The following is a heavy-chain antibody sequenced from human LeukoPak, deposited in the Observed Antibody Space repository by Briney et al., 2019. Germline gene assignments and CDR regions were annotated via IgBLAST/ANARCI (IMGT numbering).Heavy chain of an antibody. D-gene: IGHD5-18*01. J-gene: IGHJ6*02. V-gene: IGHV3-66*01. Sequence: GGSLRLSCAASGFTVSSNYMSGGRQAPGKGLEWVSGIYSGVSTSDADSVKRSFTISSDNSKNTLYLQINRLRAEDPAVYYWARDGRDTAMVTFDYYYYYGMDVWGQGTTVTVSS. CDR3: ARDGRDTAMVTFDYYYYYGMDV. CDR2: IYSGVST. CDR1: GFTVSSNY.